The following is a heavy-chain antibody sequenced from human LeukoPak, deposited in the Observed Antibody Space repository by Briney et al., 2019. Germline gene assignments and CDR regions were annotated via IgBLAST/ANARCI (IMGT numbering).Heavy chain of an antibody. V-gene: IGHV3-30-3*01. Sequence: GALRLSCATPGFGLNSFCLHRVRQAPGKGLEWVAVISYDGSNKYYADSVKGRFTISRDNSKNTLYLQMNSLRAEDTAVYYCTHERFDPWGQGTLVTVSS. CDR1: GFGLNSFC. CDR3: THERFDP. CDR2: ISYDGSNK. J-gene: IGHJ5*02.